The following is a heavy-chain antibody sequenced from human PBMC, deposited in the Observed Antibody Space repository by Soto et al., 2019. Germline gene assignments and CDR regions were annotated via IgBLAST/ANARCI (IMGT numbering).Heavy chain of an antibody. D-gene: IGHD3-16*01. CDR1: GFTFSSYA. CDR2: IRGSGRST. J-gene: IGHJ3*01. V-gene: IGHV3-23*01. Sequence: EEQLLESGGGLVQPEGSLRLSCVASGFTFSSYAMSWVRQAPGKGLEWVSSIRGSGRSTSSADSVKGRFTISRDNSRNTLSLLMNNLRAEDTPIYYCANNIWGGAFDVWGQGAVVTVSS. CDR3: ANNIWGGAFDV.